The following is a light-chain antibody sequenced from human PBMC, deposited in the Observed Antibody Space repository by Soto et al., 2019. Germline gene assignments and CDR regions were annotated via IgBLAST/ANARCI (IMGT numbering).Light chain of an antibody. CDR1: SSNIGSHT. V-gene: IGLV1-44*01. Sequence: QSVLTQPPSASGTPGPRVTISCSGRSSNIGSHTVNWYQQLPGTAPKLLIYSNNQRPSGVPDRFSGSKSGTSASLAISGLQSEDEADYYWAAWDDSQGVFGGGTKLTVL. CDR2: SNN. J-gene: IGLJ2*01. CDR3: AAWDDSQGV.